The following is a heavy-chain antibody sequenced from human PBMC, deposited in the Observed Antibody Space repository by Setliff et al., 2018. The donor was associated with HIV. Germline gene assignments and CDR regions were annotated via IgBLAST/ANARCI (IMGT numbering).Heavy chain of an antibody. CDR2: IYHSGTT. Sequence: PSETLSLTCAVSGYSISSGSYWAWIRQPPGKGLEWIGSIYHSGTTYYNPSLKSRVTISVDTSKNQFSLKLTSVTAADTAVYYCARYSPRGYTLTGPYWGQGTLVTVSS. CDR1: GYSISSGSY. D-gene: IGHD6-25*01. J-gene: IGHJ4*02. V-gene: IGHV4-38-2*01. CDR3: ARYSPRGYTLTGPY.